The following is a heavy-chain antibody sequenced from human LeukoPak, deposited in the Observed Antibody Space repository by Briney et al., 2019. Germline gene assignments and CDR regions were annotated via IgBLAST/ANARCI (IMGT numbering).Heavy chain of an antibody. CDR2: INSDGSTT. V-gene: IGHV3-74*01. CDR3: ARDKVSNHVFDY. CDR1: GFTFSSYW. J-gene: IGHJ4*02. Sequence: GGSLRLSCAASGFTFSSYWMHWVRQPPGKGLVWVSLINSDGSTTSYANSVKGRFTISRDNAKNTLYLQMNSLRAEDTAVYYCARDKVSNHVFDYWGQGTLVTVSS. D-gene: IGHD2/OR15-2a*01.